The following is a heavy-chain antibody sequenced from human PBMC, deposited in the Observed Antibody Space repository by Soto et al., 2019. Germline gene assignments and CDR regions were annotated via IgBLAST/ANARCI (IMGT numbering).Heavy chain of an antibody. D-gene: IGHD3-3*01. CDR1: GGSVSSGSYY. Sequence: PSETLSLTCTVSGGSVSSGSYYWSWIRQPPGKGLEWIGYIYYSGSTNYNPSLKSRVTISVDTSKNQFSLKLSSVTAADMAVYYCARELYDFWSGYLLTDWGQGTLVTVSS. CDR2: IYYSGST. V-gene: IGHV4-61*01. J-gene: IGHJ4*02. CDR3: ARELYDFWSGYLLTD.